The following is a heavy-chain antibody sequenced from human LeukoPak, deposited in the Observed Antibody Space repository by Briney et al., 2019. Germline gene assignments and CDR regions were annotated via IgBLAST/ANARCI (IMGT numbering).Heavy chain of an antibody. CDR1: GFTFSNCG. Sequence: PGGSLRLSCAASGFTFSNCGMHWVRQAPGKGLEWVALISYLETNKYYAGSVKGRFTISRDNSKNALYLQMNSLRAEDTAVYYCAKCDSGGWYYFDYWGQGTLVTVSS. D-gene: IGHD3-22*01. CDR3: AKCDSGGWYYFDY. J-gene: IGHJ4*02. CDR2: ISYLETNK. V-gene: IGHV3-30*18.